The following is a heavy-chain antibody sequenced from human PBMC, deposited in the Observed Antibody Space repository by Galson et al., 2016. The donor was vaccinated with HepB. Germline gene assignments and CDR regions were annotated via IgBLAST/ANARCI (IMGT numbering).Heavy chain of an antibody. V-gene: IGHV3-23*01. CDR3: ASQRLWPSFDY. CDR1: GFTFSSYV. Sequence: SLRLSCEASGFTFSSYVMSWVRQAPGQGLEWVAGIVGSGGTTYYAESVQGRFIVTRDNSKNILHMQMDGLRSEDTAMYYCASQRLWPSFDYWGQGIMVTVSS. CDR2: IVGSGGTT. J-gene: IGHJ4*02.